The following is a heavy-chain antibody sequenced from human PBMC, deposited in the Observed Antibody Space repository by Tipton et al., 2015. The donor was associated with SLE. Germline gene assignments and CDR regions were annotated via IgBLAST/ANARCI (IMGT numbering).Heavy chain of an antibody. J-gene: IGHJ4*02. V-gene: IGHV4-61*09. Sequence: TLSLTCTVSGGSISSGSYYWSWMRQPAGKGLEWIGHIYTSGSTNYNPSLKSRVTISVDTSKNQFSLKLSSVTAADTAGYYCASEGGSPTRWGQGTLVTVSS. CDR1: GGSISSGSYY. CDR2: IYTSGST. D-gene: IGHD6-13*01. CDR3: ASEGGSPTR.